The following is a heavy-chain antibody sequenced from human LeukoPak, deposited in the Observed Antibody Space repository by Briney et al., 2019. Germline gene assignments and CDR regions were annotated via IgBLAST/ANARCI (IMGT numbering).Heavy chain of an antibody. CDR1: GGSISSYY. V-gene: IGHV4-59*01. J-gene: IGHJ4*02. Sequence: KPSETLSLTYTVSGGSISSYYWSWIRQPPGKGLEWIGYIYYSGSTNYNPSPKSRVTISVDTSKNQFSLKLSSVTAADTAVYYCARMGRRGYFDYWGQGTLVTVSS. CDR3: ARMGRRGYFDY. CDR2: IYYSGST. D-gene: IGHD1-26*01.